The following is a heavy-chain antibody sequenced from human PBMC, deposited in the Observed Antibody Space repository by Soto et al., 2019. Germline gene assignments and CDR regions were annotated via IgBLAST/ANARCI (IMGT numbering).Heavy chain of an antibody. J-gene: IGHJ6*02. CDR3: AKDTVEYSSFYGMDV. CDR1: GFTFSSYG. CDR2: ISYDGSNK. Sequence: GGSLRLSCAASGFTFSSYGMHWVRQAPGKGLEWVAVISYDGSNKYHADSVKGRFTISRDNSKNTLYLQMNSLRAEDTAVYYCAKDTVEYSSFYGMDVWGQGTTVTVSS. D-gene: IGHD6-6*01. V-gene: IGHV3-30*18.